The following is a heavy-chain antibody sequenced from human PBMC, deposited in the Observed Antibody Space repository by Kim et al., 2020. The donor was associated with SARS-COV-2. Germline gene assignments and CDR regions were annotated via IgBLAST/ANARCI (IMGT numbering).Heavy chain of an antibody. CDR3: ARTRRPGARDNNWFDP. CDR2: INHSGST. Sequence: SETLSLTCAVYGGSFSGYYWSWIRQPPGKGLEWIGEINHSGSTNYNPSLKSRVTISVDTSKNQFSLKLSSVTAADTAVYYCARTRRPGARDNNWFDPWGQGTLVTVSS. V-gene: IGHV4-34*01. D-gene: IGHD1-26*01. CDR1: GGSFSGYY. J-gene: IGHJ5*02.